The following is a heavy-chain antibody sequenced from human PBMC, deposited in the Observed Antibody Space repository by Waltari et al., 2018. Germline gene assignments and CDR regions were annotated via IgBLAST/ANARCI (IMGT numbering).Heavy chain of an antibody. V-gene: IGHV1-18*01. CDR3: ARQDYYDSSGYPTY. D-gene: IGHD3-22*01. CDR2: ISAYNGNT. CDR1: RYTFTSSG. Sequence: QVQLVQSGAEVKKPGASVKVSCKASRYTFTSSGISWVRQAPGQGLEWMGWISAYNGNTNYAQKLQGRVTMTTDTSTSTAYMELRSLRSDDTAVYYCARQDYYDSSGYPTYWGQGTLVTVSS. J-gene: IGHJ4*02.